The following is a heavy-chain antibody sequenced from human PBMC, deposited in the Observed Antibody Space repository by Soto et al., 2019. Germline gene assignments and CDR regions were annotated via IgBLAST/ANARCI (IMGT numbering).Heavy chain of an antibody. D-gene: IGHD3-22*01. J-gene: IGHJ4*02. CDR2: IIPILGIA. Sequence: QVQLVQSGAEVKKPGSSVKVSCKASGGTFSSYTISWVRQAPGQGLEWMGRIIPILGIANYAQKFQGRVKITADKSTSTAYMELSSLRSDDTAVYYCARGRTYYYDSSGAYFDYWGQGTLVTVSS. V-gene: IGHV1-69*02. CDR1: GGTFSSYT. CDR3: ARGRTYYYDSSGAYFDY.